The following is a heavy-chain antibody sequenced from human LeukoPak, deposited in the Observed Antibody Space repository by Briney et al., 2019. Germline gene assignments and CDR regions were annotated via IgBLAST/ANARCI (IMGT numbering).Heavy chain of an antibody. J-gene: IGHJ4*02. D-gene: IGHD3-16*02. Sequence: GGSLRLSCAASGFTFSSYGMHWVRQAPGKGLEWVAFIRYDGSNKYYADSVKGRFTISRDNSKSTLCLQMNSRRAEDTAVHYCAKDQYRHFDYWGQGTLVTVSS. CDR3: AKDQYRHFDY. CDR2: IRYDGSNK. CDR1: GFTFSSYG. V-gene: IGHV3-30*02.